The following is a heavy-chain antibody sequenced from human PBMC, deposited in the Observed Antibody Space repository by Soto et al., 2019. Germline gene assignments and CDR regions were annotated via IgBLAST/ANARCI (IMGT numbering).Heavy chain of an antibody. CDR1: GGTFSSYA. CDR2: IIPIFGTA. CDR3: ARALASGWYSENVGWFDP. J-gene: IGHJ5*02. Sequence: SVKVSCKASGGTFSSYAISWVRQAPGQGLEWMGGIIPIFGTANYAQKFQGRVTITADESTSTAYMELSSLRSEDTAVYYCARALASGWYSENVGWFDPWGQGTLVTVSS. D-gene: IGHD6-19*01. V-gene: IGHV1-69*13.